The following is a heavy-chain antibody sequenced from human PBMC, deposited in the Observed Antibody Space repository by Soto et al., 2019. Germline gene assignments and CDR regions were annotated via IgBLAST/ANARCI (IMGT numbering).Heavy chain of an antibody. J-gene: IGHJ6*02. CDR1: GGSISSSSYY. D-gene: IGHD6-19*01. V-gene: IGHV4-39*01. Sequence: QLQLQESGPGLVKPSETLSLTCTVSGGSISSSSYYWGWIRQPPGKGLEWIGSIYYSGSTYYNPSLKSRVTISVDTSKNQFSLKLSSVTAADTAVYYCARRSSVWRYYYYGMDVWGQGTTVTVSS. CDR2: IYYSGST. CDR3: ARRSSVWRYYYYGMDV.